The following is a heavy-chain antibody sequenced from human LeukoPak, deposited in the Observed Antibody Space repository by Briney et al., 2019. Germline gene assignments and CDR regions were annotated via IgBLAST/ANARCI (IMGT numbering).Heavy chain of an antibody. Sequence: SETLSLTCTVSGASLTTYYWSWIRQPAGKGLEWIGRIYISGSTSYNPSLKSRVTMSLDTSKNQFSLNLSSVTAADAAVYYCARGGERWLQPFDYWGQGTLVTVSS. CDR2: IYISGST. CDR3: ARGGERWLQPFDY. J-gene: IGHJ4*02. V-gene: IGHV4-4*07. CDR1: GASLTTYY. D-gene: IGHD5-24*01.